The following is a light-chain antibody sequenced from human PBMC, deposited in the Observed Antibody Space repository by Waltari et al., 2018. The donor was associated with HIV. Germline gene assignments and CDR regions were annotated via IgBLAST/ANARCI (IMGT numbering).Light chain of an antibody. V-gene: IGKV3-15*01. CDR2: AAS. J-gene: IGKJ1*01. CDR1: QSVSSN. CDR3: QQYNDWPRT. Sequence: EVVMTQSPATLSVSPGERAALACRASQSVSSNLAWYQQKPGQAPRLLIYAASTRATGVPVRISGSGSGTEFTLTINSLQSEDFAVYYCQQYNDWPRTFGQGTKVEIK.